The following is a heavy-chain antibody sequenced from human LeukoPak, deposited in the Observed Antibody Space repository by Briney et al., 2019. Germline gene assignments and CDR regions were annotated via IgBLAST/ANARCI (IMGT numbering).Heavy chain of an antibody. Sequence: GESLKISCKASGYSFTSHWVAWVRQMPGKGLEWMGMISPGDFDTRYTSSFKGQVTISADKSISTAYLQWSSLKASDTAIYYCARHQGGMDVWGQGTTVTVSS. J-gene: IGHJ6*02. CDR2: ISPGDFDT. CDR3: ARHQGGMDV. CDR1: GYSFTSHW. V-gene: IGHV5-51*01.